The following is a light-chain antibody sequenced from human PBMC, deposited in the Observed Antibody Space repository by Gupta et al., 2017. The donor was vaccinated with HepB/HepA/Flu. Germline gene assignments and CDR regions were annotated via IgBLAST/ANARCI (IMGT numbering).Light chain of an antibody. CDR3: QQCYRNPHT. Sequence: DIQMTQSPASLSASVGDRVTITCRASQSISSYLNWYQQKPGKAPKLLIYAASSLQSGVPSRFSGSGSGTDFTLTISSLQPEDFATYYCQQCYRNPHTFGEGTRLEIK. CDR2: AAS. V-gene: IGKV1-39*01. CDR1: QSISSY. J-gene: IGKJ5*01.